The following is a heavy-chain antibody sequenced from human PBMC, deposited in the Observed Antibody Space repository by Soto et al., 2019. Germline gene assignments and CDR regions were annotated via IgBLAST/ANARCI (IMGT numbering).Heavy chain of an antibody. CDR3: ARDREYCTSTNCFYSWDH. Sequence: ASVKVSCKASGYTFINYGLSWVRQAPGQGLEWMGWISAYNGNTKYTQKLQGRVTMTTDTSTSTAYMELRSLRSDDTAVYYCARDREYCTSTNCFYSWDHWGQGTLVTVSS. CDR2: ISAYNGNT. CDR1: GYTFINYG. J-gene: IGHJ4*02. D-gene: IGHD2-2*01. V-gene: IGHV1-18*04.